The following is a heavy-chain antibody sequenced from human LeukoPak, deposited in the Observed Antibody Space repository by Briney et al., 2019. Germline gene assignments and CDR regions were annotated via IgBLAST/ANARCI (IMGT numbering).Heavy chain of an antibody. CDR1: GGSISSSSYY. CDR2: IYYSGST. V-gene: IGHV4-39*01. CDR3: ARLAIREVYFDY. J-gene: IGHJ4*02. Sequence: SETLSLTCTVSGGSISSSSYYWGWIRQPPGKGLEWIGSIYYSGSTYYNPSLKSRVTISVDTSKNQFSLKLSSVTAADTAVYYCARLAIREVYFDYWGQGTLVTVSS.